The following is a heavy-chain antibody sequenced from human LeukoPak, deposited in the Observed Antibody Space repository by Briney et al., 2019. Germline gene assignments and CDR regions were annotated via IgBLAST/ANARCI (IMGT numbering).Heavy chain of an antibody. Sequence: GGSLRLSCAASGFTFSVAAMTWVRQAPGKGLEWVSLIGASGESTYYADPVKGRFTISRDNSKNTLSLQMNSLRVEDTAMYFCAKDIQLSTWGLGTMVTVSS. D-gene: IGHD5-24*01. V-gene: IGHV3-23*01. CDR1: GFTFSVAA. CDR3: AKDIQLST. J-gene: IGHJ3*01. CDR2: IGASGEST.